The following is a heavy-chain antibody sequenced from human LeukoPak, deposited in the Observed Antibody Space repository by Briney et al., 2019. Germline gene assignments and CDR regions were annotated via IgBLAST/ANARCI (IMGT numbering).Heavy chain of an antibody. CDR1: GGSISSYY. CDR2: IYYSGST. V-gene: IGHV4-59*01. Sequence: PSETLSLTCTVSGGSISSYYWSWIRQPPGKGLEWIGYIYYSGSTNYNPSLKSRVTISVDTSKNQFSLKLSSVTAADTAVYYCAREEGITGLNWFDPWGQGTLVTVSS. D-gene: IGHD1-20*01. CDR3: AREEGITGLNWFDP. J-gene: IGHJ5*02.